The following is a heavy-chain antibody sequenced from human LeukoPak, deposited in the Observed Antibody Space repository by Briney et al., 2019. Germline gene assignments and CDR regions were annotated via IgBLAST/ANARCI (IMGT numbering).Heavy chain of an antibody. CDR3: TTGGDNSGYSLPY. V-gene: IGHV3-15*01. Sequence: GGSLRLSCAGSGFTFTNAWMSWVRQAPGKGREWVGRIKSKAAGGTTDYAAPVKGRFTISRDDSKNTLDLQMDSLTTEDTAVYYCTTGGDNSGYSLPYWGQGTLVTVSS. D-gene: IGHD3-22*01. J-gene: IGHJ4*02. CDR2: IKSKAAGGTT. CDR1: GFTFTNAW.